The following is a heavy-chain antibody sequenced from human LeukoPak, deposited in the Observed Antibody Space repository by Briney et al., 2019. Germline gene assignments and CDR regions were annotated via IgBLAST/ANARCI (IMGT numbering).Heavy chain of an antibody. D-gene: IGHD3-3*01. CDR2: IIPVCGTA. Sequence: SVKVSCEASGGTFSSYAIRWVRQAPGQGFEWMGGIIPVCGTANYAQKFQGRVTITADESTSTAYMELSSLRSEDTAVYYCARDSITIFGVVTPRRFYFDYWGQGTLVTVSS. V-gene: IGHV1-69*13. J-gene: IGHJ4*02. CDR3: ARDSITIFGVVTPRRFYFDY. CDR1: GGTFSSYA.